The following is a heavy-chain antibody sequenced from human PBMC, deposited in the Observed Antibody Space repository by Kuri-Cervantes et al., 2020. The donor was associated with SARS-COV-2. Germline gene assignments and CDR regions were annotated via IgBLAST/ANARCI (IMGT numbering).Heavy chain of an antibody. CDR3: ARGCAWELLCAFDF. V-gene: IGHV3-30-3*01. D-gene: IGHD1-26*01. CDR1: GFTFSKVS. Sequence: GESLKISCAASGFTFSKVSMTWVRQAPGKGLEWVAVISDDGSNKFYADSVKGRFTISRDNSKNTLYLQMNSLRAEDTAVYYCARGCAWELLCAFDFWGQGTLVTVSS. CDR2: ISDDGSNK. J-gene: IGHJ3*01.